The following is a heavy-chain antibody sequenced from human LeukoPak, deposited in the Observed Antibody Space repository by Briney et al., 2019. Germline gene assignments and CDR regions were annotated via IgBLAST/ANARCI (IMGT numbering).Heavy chain of an antibody. V-gene: IGHV1-18*01. CDR1: GYTFTSYG. Sequence: ASVKASCKASGYTFTSYGISWVRQAPGQGLEWMGWISAYNGNTNYAQKLQGRVTMTTDTSTSTAYMELRSLRSDDTAVYYCASPAHYYDSREMGYWGQGSLVTVSS. D-gene: IGHD3-22*01. J-gene: IGHJ4*02. CDR3: ASPAHYYDSREMGY. CDR2: ISAYNGNT.